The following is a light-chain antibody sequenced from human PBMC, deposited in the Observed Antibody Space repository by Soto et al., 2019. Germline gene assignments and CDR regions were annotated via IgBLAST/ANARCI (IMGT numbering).Light chain of an antibody. J-gene: IGLJ1*01. V-gene: IGLV2-14*01. Sequence: QSALTQPASVSGSPGQSITISCTGTSSDVGGYNYVSWYQQHPGKAPKLMIYDVSNRPSGVSNRFSGSKSGNTASLTISGLQAEDEADYYCSSYTSSSTPFYVFGTGTKVT. CDR2: DVS. CDR1: SSDVGGYNY. CDR3: SSYTSSSTPFYV.